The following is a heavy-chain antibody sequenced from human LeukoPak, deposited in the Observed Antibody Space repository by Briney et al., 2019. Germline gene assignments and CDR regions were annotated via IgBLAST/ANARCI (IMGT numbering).Heavy chain of an antibody. J-gene: IGHJ4*02. CDR2: IKQDGSEK. Sequence: GGSLRLSCAASGFTFSSYWMSWVRQAPGKGLEWVANIKQDGSEKYYVDSVKGRFTISRDNAKNTLFLQMNSLSAEDTAVYYCARDEKIVGASGQDYWGQGTLVTVSS. CDR3: ARDEKIVGASGQDY. CDR1: GFTFSSYW. D-gene: IGHD1-26*01. V-gene: IGHV3-7*01.